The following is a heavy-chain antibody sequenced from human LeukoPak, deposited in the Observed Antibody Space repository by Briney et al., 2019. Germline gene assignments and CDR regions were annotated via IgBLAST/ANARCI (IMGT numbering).Heavy chain of an antibody. CDR3: AKDYDYVWGSYRQPSPSDY. CDR2: IYSGGIT. CDR1: GFTVNDYY. J-gene: IGHJ4*02. D-gene: IGHD3-16*02. V-gene: IGHV3-66*01. Sequence: PGGSLRLSCAASGFTVNDYYMSWVRQAPGKGLEWVSIIYSGGITSYADSVKGRFTISRDNSKNTLYLQLNSLRAEDTAVYYCAKDYDYVWGSYRQPSPSDYWGQGTLVTVSS.